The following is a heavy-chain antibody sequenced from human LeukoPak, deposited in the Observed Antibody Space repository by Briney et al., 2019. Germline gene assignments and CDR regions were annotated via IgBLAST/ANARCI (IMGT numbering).Heavy chain of an antibody. CDR3: ARGVRSSSWYSYYYYYYYMDV. CDR2: IIPIFGTA. D-gene: IGHD6-13*01. J-gene: IGHJ6*03. CDR1: GGIFSSYA. V-gene: IGHV1-69*05. Sequence: ASVKVSCKASGGIFSSYAISWVRQAPGQGLEWMGGIIPIFGTANYAQKFQSRVTITTDESTSTAYMELSSLRSEDTAVYYCARGVRSSSWYSYYYYYYYMDVWGKGTTVTVSS.